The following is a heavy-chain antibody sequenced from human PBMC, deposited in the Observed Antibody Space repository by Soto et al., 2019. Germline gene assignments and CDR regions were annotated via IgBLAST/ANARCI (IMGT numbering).Heavy chain of an antibody. V-gene: IGHV3-15*01. J-gene: IGHJ6*03. Sequence: EVQLVESGVGLVKPVGSLRLSCAASGFTFSNAWMSWVRPAPGKGLEWVGRITSKTDGGTTDYAALVKGRFTISIDHSKNTLYLQMIRLNTEDTAVYYCTTDLGSDGCSVYNYYCCMDVWGTGTPVTVSS. D-gene: IGHD5-18*01. CDR2: ITSKTDGGTT. CDR3: TTDLGSDGCSVYNYYCCMDV. CDR1: GFTFSNAW.